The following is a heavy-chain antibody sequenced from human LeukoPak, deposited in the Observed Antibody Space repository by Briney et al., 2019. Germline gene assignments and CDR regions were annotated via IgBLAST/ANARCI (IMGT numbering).Heavy chain of an antibody. CDR1: GGSISSGGYY. D-gene: IGHD6-13*01. V-gene: IGHV4-31*03. J-gene: IGHJ4*02. CDR3: AKAIAAAGTLPYYFDY. Sequence: PSETLSLTCTVSGGSISSGGYYWSWIRQHPGKGLEWIGYICYSGSTYYNPSLKSRVTISVDTSKNQFSLKLSSVTAADTAVYYCAKAIAAAGTLPYYFDYWGQGTLVTVSS. CDR2: ICYSGST.